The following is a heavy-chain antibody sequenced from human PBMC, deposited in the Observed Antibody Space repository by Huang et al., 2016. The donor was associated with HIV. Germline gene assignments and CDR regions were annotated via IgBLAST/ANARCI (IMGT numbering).Heavy chain of an antibody. CDR3: ARDLGTTVVPDGMDV. CDR1: GYTFISYG. V-gene: IGHV1-18*04. D-gene: IGHD4-17*01. J-gene: IGHJ6*02. Sequence: QVQLVQSGAEVKKPGASVKVSCRASGYTFISYGIPWVRQARGQGLEWMGWISPADGYTNYAQQFQGRVTMTTDTSTNTVYMEVRSLRSDDTAVYYCARDLGTTVVPDGMDVWGQGTTVTVSS. CDR2: ISPADGYT.